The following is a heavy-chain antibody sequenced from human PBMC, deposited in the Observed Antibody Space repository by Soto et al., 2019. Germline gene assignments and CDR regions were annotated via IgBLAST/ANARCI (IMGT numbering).Heavy chain of an antibody. Sequence: ASVKVSCKASGYTFTSYAMHWVRQAPGQRLEWMGWINAGNGNTKYSQKFQGRVTITRDTSASTAYMELSSLRSEDTAVYYCAREGAIDIVAIRVRTQWLDYGMDVWGQGTTVTVSS. J-gene: IGHJ6*02. D-gene: IGHD6-19*01. CDR2: INAGNGNT. V-gene: IGHV1-3*01. CDR1: GYTFTSYA. CDR3: AREGAIDIVAIRVRTQWLDYGMDV.